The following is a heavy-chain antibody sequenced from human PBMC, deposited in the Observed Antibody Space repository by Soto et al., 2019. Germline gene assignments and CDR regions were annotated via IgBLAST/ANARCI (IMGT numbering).Heavy chain of an antibody. J-gene: IGHJ4*02. D-gene: IGHD6-6*01. CDR2: INPSGGST. Sequence: GASVEVSSKAPGYTFTSYYMHSVRQAPGQGLEWMGIINPSGGSTSYAQKFQGRVTMTRDTSTSTVYMELSSLRSEDTAVYYCARNPSSSHGYFDYWGQGTLVTVSS. CDR1: GYTFTSYY. CDR3: ARNPSSSHGYFDY. V-gene: IGHV1-46*03.